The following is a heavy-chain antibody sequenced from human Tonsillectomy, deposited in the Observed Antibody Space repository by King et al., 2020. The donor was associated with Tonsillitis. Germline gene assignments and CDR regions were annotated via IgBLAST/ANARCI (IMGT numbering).Heavy chain of an antibody. Sequence: VQLVESGGDLVQPGGSLRLSCAAYGFSLSNYWISWVRQAPGKGLEWVANIKQDGSEKYFVDSVRGRYTISRDNAKNSLYLQMNSLRAEDTAVYYCAGDTGGGVFDYWGQGTLVTVSS. CDR1: GFSLSNYW. CDR3: AGDTGGGVFDY. V-gene: IGHV3-7*01. CDR2: IKQDGSEK. J-gene: IGHJ4*02. D-gene: IGHD3-16*01.